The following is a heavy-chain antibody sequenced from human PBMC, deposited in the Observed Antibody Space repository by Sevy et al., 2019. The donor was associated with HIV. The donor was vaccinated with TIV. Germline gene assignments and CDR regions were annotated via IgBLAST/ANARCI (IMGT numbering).Heavy chain of an antibody. D-gene: IGHD3-22*01. V-gene: IGHV4-59*12. Sequence: ETLSLTCTVSGGSISAYHWSWIRQPPGKGLEWIGYIHYTGSTKYNPSLESRVTISVDTSKNQFSLKLSSVTAADTAVYYCARGLNYYDSSGYPYYFDYWGQGTLVTVSS. CDR1: GGSISAYH. J-gene: IGHJ4*02. CDR2: IHYTGST. CDR3: ARGLNYYDSSGYPYYFDY.